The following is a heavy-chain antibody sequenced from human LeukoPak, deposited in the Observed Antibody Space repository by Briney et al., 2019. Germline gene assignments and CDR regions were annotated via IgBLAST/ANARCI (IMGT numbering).Heavy chain of an antibody. D-gene: IGHD6-19*01. V-gene: IGHV3-9*01. Sequence: VAGISGDSGSIGYADSVNGRFTISRDNAKSSLYLQMNSLRAEDTALYYCAKDITVAGIIADDAFDIWGQGTMVTVSS. CDR2: ISGDSGSI. J-gene: IGHJ3*02. CDR3: AKDITVAGIIADDAFDI.